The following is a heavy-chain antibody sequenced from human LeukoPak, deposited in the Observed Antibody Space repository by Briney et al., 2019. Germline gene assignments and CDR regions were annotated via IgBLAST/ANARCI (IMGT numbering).Heavy chain of an antibody. CDR2: INPNSGGT. CDR3: ARGVAVAGTADY. V-gene: IGHV1-2*02. CDR1: GYTFTGYY. J-gene: IGHJ4*02. D-gene: IGHD6-19*01. Sequence: GASVKVSCKASGYTFTGYYMHWVRQVPGQGLPWMGWINPNSGGTNYAQKFQGRVTMTRDTSISTAYMELSRLRSDDTAVYYCARGVAVAGTADYWGQGTLVTVSS.